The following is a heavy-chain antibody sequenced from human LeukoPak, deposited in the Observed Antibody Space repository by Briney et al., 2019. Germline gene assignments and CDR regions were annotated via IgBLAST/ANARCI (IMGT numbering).Heavy chain of an antibody. J-gene: IGHJ4*02. V-gene: IGHV4-59*01. CDR1: GGSISSYY. CDR3: ARGPLGRLDY. D-gene: IGHD7-27*01. CDR2: IYYSGST. Sequence: PSETLSLTCTVSGGSISSYYWSWIRQPPGKGLEWIGYIYYSGSTNYNPSLKSRVTISVDTSKNQFSLKLSSVTAADTAVYYCARGPLGRLDYWGQGTLVTVSS.